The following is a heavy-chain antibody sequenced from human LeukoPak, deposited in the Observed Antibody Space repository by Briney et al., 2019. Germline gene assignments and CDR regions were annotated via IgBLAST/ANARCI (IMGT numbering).Heavy chain of an antibody. CDR3: AKDFGYYDSSGRLDY. CDR1: GFTFSIYW. V-gene: IGHV3-7*01. J-gene: IGHJ4*02. Sequence: GGSLRLSCAASGFTFSIYWMSWVRQAPGKGLEWVANIKQDGSERYYVDSVKGRFTLSRDNAKNSLYLQMNSLRAEDTAVYYCAKDFGYYDSSGRLDYWGQGTLVTVSS. CDR2: IKQDGSER. D-gene: IGHD3-22*01.